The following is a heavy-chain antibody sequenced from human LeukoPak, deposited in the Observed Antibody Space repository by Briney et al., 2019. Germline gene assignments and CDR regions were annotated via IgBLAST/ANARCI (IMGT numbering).Heavy chain of an antibody. J-gene: IGHJ6*03. CDR2: IYYSGST. V-gene: IGHV4-39*07. Sequence: SETLSLTCTVSGGSISSSSYYWGWIRQPPGKGLEWIGSIYYSGSTYYNPSLKSRVTISVDTSKNQFSLKLTSVTAADTAVYYCARLSGYGLHYYYYMDVWGKGTTVTVSS. CDR3: ARLSGYGLHYYYYMDV. CDR1: GGSISSSSYY. D-gene: IGHD5-12*01.